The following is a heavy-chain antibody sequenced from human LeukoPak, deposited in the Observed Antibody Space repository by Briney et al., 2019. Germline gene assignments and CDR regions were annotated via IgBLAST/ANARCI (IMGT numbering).Heavy chain of an antibody. CDR3: ARGTRYCSSTSCYRGYYYYYMDV. CDR1: GYTFTSYD. Sequence: ASVKVSCKASGYTFTSYDINWVRRATGQGLEWMGWMNPNSGNTGYAQKFQGRVTMTRNTPISTAYMELSSLRSEDTAVYYCARGTRYCSSTSCYRGYYYYYMDVWGKGTTVTVSS. J-gene: IGHJ6*03. D-gene: IGHD2-2*01. CDR2: MNPNSGNT. V-gene: IGHV1-8*01.